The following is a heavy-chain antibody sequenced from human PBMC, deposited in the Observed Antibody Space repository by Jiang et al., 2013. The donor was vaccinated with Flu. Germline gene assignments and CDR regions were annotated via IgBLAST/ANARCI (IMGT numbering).Heavy chain of an antibody. D-gene: IGHD2-2*01. J-gene: IGHJ4*02. CDR3: ARGVALRVVVPAAMVLDY. CDR1: KYTFTGYY. Sequence: QLVESGAEVKKPGASVKVSCKTSKYTFTGYYMHWVRQAPGQGLEWMGWINPNSGGTNYAQKFQGWVTMTRDTSISTAYMELSRLRSDDTAVYYCARGVALRVVVPAAMVLDYWGQGTLVTVSS. CDR2: INPNSGGT. V-gene: IGHV1-2*04.